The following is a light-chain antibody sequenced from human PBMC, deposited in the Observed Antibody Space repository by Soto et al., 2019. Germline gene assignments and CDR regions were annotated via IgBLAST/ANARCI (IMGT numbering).Light chain of an antibody. V-gene: IGKV1-39*01. CDR1: QTISSW. CDR2: AAS. CDR3: QQSYRSPYT. J-gene: IGKJ2*01. Sequence: DIQMTQSPSTLSGSVGDRVTITCRASQTISSWLAWYQQKPGKAPNLLIYAASSLLSGVPSRFSGSGSGTDFTLTIASLQPEDFATYYCQQSYRSPYTFGQGTKLEIK.